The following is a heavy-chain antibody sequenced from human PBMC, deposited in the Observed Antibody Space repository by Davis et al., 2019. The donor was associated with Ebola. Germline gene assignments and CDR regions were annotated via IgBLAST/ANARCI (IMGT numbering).Heavy chain of an antibody. D-gene: IGHD4-17*01. J-gene: IGHJ6*02. CDR2: INPNSGGT. Sequence: ASVKVSCKASGYTFTGYYMHWVRQAPGQGLEWMGWINPNSGGTNYAQKFQGRVTMTRDTSISTAYMELSRLRSDDTAVYYCAREGGDYGDYLTPYYGMDVWGQGTTVTVSS. CDR1: GYTFTGYY. V-gene: IGHV1-2*02. CDR3: AREGGDYGDYLTPYYGMDV.